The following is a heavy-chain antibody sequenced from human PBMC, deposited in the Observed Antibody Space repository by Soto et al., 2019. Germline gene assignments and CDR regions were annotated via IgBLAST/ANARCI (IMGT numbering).Heavy chain of an antibody. CDR2: ISSSSSYT. Sequence: GGSLRLSCAASGFTFSDYYMSWIHQAPGKGLEWVSYISSSSSYTNYADSVKGRFTISRDNAKNSLYLQMNSLRAEDTAVYHCARGGGSYYNWFDPWGQGTLVTVSS. J-gene: IGHJ5*02. V-gene: IGHV3-11*06. CDR1: GFTFSDYY. D-gene: IGHD1-26*01. CDR3: ARGGGSYYNWFDP.